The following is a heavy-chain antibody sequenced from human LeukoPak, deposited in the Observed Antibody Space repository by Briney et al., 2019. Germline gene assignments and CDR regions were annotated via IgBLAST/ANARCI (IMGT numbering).Heavy chain of an antibody. CDR3: ARHHSSAYPFDY. V-gene: IGHV4-59*08. D-gene: IGHD3-22*01. J-gene: IGHJ4*02. CDR1: GGSISHYY. CDR2: VSNSGTT. Sequence: SETLSLTCTVSGGSISHYYWSWIRQSPGKGLEWIGYVSNSGTTNYRPSLRSRVTVSVDTSQNHVSLKLTSMTAADTGLYYCARHHSSAYPFDYWGQGTLVTVSS.